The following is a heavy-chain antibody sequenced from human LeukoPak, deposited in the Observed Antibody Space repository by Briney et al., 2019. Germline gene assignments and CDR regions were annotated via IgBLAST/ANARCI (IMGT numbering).Heavy chain of an antibody. CDR2: ISGSGGST. CDR1: GFTFSSYG. V-gene: IGHV3-23*01. CDR3: AKADVAAAGPSYYYYYMDV. D-gene: IGHD6-13*01. J-gene: IGHJ6*03. Sequence: GGSLRLSCAASGFTFSSYGMSWVRQAPGKGLEWVSAISGSGGSTYYADSVKGRFTISRDNSKNTLYLQMNSLRAEDTAVYYCAKADVAAAGPSYYYYYMDVWGKGTTVTVSS.